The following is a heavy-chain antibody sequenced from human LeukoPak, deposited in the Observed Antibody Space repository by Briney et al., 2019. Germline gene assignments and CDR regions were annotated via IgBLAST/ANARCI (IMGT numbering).Heavy chain of an antibody. CDR2: ISSSSSYI. CDR1: GFTFNNYA. CDR3: ARDGVRGDAFDI. Sequence: GGSLRLSCAASGFTFNNYAMNWVRQAPGKGLEWVSSISSSSSYIYYADSVKGRFTISRDNAKNSLYLQMNSLRAEDTAVYYCARDGVRGDAFDIWGQGTMVTVSS. V-gene: IGHV3-21*01. J-gene: IGHJ3*02. D-gene: IGHD1-1*01.